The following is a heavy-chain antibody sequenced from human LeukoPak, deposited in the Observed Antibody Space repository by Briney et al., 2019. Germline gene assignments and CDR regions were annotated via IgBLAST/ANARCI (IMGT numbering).Heavy chain of an antibody. CDR3: ARNYRHGHFDWLLTLDWFDP. CDR2: INHSGST. Sequence: SETLSLTCAVYGGSFSGYYWSWLRQPPGKGLEWIGEINHSGSTNYNPSLKSRVTISVDTSKNQFSLKLSSVTAADTAVYYCARNYRHGHFDWLLTLDWFDPWGQGTLVTVSS. CDR1: GGSFSGYY. J-gene: IGHJ5*02. V-gene: IGHV4-34*01. D-gene: IGHD3-9*01.